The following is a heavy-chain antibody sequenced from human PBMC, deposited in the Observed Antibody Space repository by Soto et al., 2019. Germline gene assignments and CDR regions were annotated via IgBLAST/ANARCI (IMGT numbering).Heavy chain of an antibody. J-gene: IGHJ4*02. CDR1: GFTFNSYA. CDR3: AKGGIYDWNRVLSD. CDR2: ISGSGGST. Sequence: ESLKISCAASGFTFNSYAMSRVRQAPGKGLEWVSTISGSGGSTYYADSVKGRFTISRDNFKNTLYVQMNSLRGEDTAIYYCAKGGIYDWNRVLSDWGQGTLVTVSS. V-gene: IGHV3-23*01. D-gene: IGHD1-20*01.